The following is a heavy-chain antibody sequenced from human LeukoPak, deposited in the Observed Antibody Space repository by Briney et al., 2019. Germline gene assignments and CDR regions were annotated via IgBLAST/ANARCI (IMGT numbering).Heavy chain of an antibody. CDR3: VRTISGGCD. D-gene: IGHD6-19*01. CDR1: GGTFSNYG. CDR2: IIPFFGTT. J-gene: IGHJ4*02. V-gene: IGHV1-69*13. Sequence: ASVKVSCKASGGTFSNYGISWVRQAPGQGLEWMGRIIPFFGTTNYAQKFQGRVTITADESTSTAYMELSSLRSEDTAVYYCVRTISGGCDWGQGTLVTVSS.